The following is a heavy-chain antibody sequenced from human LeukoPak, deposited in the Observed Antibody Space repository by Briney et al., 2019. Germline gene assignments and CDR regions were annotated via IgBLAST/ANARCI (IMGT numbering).Heavy chain of an antibody. J-gene: IGHJ5*02. D-gene: IGHD2-2*02. CDR3: AREPAAISSDWDWFDP. CDR1: GFTFSSYG. Sequence: GGSLRLSCAASGFTFSSYGMHWVRQAPGKGLEWVAFIRYDGSNKYYADSVKGRFTISRDNSKNSLYLQMNSLRAEDTAVYYCAREPAAISSDWDWFDPWGQGPLVTVSS. CDR2: IRYDGSNK. V-gene: IGHV3-30*02.